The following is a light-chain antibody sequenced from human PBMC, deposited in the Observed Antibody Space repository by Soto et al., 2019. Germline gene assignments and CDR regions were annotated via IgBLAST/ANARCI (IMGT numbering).Light chain of an antibody. J-gene: IGLJ2*01. V-gene: IGLV1-51*01. Sequence: QSVLTQPPSVSAAPGQKVTISCSGSSSNIGNNYVSRYQQLPGTAPKLLIYDNNKRPSGIPDRFSGSKSGTSATLGITGLQTGDEADYYCGTWDSSLSAVVFGRGTKLTVL. CDR3: GTWDSSLSAVV. CDR1: SSNIGNNY. CDR2: DNN.